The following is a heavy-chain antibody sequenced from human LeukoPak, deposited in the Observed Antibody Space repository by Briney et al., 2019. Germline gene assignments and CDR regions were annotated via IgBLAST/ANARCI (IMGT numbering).Heavy chain of an antibody. J-gene: IGHJ4*02. D-gene: IGHD3-10*01. Sequence: GGSLRLSCAASGFAFSYYGMHWVRHAPGKGLEWVAVISHDGSNIHYGDSVKGRFTISRDNSKNTLYLQMNSLRAEDTAVYYCARAGVQFGEFDFDYWGQGTLVTVSS. CDR1: GFAFSYYG. CDR3: ARAGVQFGEFDFDY. CDR2: ISHDGSNI. V-gene: IGHV3-30*03.